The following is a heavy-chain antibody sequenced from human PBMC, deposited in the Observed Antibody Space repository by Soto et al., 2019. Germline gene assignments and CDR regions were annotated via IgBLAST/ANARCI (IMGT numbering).Heavy chain of an antibody. CDR1: GFTFSGSA. CDR2: IRSKANSYAT. V-gene: IGHV3-73*01. CDR3: TRVNQDIVVVVAATRRNYYYYGMDV. D-gene: IGHD2-15*01. Sequence: PGGSLRLSCAASGFTFSGSAMHWVRQASGKGLEWVGRIRSKANSYATAYAASVKGRFTISRDDSKNTAYLQMNSLKTEDTAVYYCTRVNQDIVVVVAATRRNYYYYGMDVWGQGTTVTVYS. J-gene: IGHJ6*02.